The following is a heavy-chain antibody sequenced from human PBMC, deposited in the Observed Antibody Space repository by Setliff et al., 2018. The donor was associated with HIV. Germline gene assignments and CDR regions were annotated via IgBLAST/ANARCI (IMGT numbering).Heavy chain of an antibody. CDR1: GYTLTSYD. D-gene: IGHD3-16*02. Sequence: ASVKVSCKASGYTLTSYDINWVRQATGQGLEWMGWMNPNSGNTGYAQKSQGRVTMTRNTSISTAYMELSSLRSEDTAVYYCATIIRLGELSLIGAFDIWGQGTMVT. CDR2: MNPNSGNT. CDR3: ATIIRLGELSLIGAFDI. V-gene: IGHV1-8*01. J-gene: IGHJ3*02.